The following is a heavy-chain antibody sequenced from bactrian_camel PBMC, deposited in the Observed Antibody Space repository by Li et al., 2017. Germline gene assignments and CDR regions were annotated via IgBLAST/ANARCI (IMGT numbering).Heavy chain of an antibody. CDR3: AAKSPGGGWYSPGSYNY. V-gene: IGHV3S1*01. CDR2: ISPGGTIT. D-gene: IGHD6*01. J-gene: IGHJ4*01. Sequence: VQLVESGGGSVEPGRSLSLSCGASEDTVGSAWVGWFRQAPGKEREAAATISPGGTITYYGDSVKGRFAISRDGSKRTVYLQMNSLKSEDTGMYYCAAKSPGGGWYSPGSYNYWGQGTQVTVS. CDR1: EDTVGSAW.